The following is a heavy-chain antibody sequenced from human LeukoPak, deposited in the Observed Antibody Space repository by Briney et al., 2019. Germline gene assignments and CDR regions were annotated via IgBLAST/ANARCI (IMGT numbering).Heavy chain of an antibody. J-gene: IGHJ6*03. CDR3: AGAYGDRIYYYYYYMDV. CDR2: IYYSGST. CDR1: GGSMSTYY. V-gene: IGHV4-59*01. Sequence: PSETLSLTCTVSGGSMSTYYWSWLRQPPGKGLEWIGYIYYSGSTNYNPSLKSRVTISIDTSKNQFSLNLSSVTAADTAVYYCAGAYGDRIYYYYYYMDVWGKGATVTVSS. D-gene: IGHD4-17*01.